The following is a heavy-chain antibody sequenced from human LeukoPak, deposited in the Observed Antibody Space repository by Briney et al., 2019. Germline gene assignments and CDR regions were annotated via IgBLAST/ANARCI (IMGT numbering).Heavy chain of an antibody. D-gene: IGHD3-10*01. J-gene: IGHJ3*02. Sequence: SETLSLTCTVSGGSISSGGYYWSWIRQHPGKGLEWIGYIYYSGSTYYNPSLKSRVTISVDTSKNQFSLKLSSVTAADTAVYYCASSLIRFGELLYPDAFDIWGQGTMVTDSS. V-gene: IGHV4-31*03. CDR3: ASSLIRFGELLYPDAFDI. CDR1: GGSISSGGYY. CDR2: IYYSGST.